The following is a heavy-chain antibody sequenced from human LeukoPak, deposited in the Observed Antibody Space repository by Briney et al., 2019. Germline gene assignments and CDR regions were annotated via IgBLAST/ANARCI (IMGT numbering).Heavy chain of an antibody. CDR1: GFTFSSYS. Sequence: GGSLRLSCAASGFTFSSYSMNWVRQAPGKGLEWVSYITSSSGTIQYADSAKGRFTVSRDNAKNSLYLQMNSLRAEDTAVYYCARGTAYYVNDYWGQGALVTVSS. CDR2: ITSSSGTI. V-gene: IGHV3-48*01. CDR3: ARGTAYYVNDY. D-gene: IGHD1-26*01. J-gene: IGHJ4*02.